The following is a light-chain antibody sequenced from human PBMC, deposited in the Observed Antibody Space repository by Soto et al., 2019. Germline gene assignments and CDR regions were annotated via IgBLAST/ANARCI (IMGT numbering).Light chain of an antibody. CDR3: QQYNSYPIT. J-gene: IGKJ5*01. V-gene: IGKV3D-20*01. Sequence: EIWLTQSPATLSLSPGERATLFCGASQIVSTNYVAWYQQKPGLAPRLLIYDASSRAAGISHRFSGSGSGTDFTLTISSLQPDDFATYYCQQYNSYPITFGQGTRLEIK. CDR1: QIVSTNY. CDR2: DAS.